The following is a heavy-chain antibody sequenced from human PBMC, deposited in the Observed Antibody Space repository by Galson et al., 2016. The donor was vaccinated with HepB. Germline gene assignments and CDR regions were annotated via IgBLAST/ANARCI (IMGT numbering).Heavy chain of an antibody. Sequence: SETLSLTCTVSGGSISNSYWSWIRQPPGKGLEWNGYIYYSGNTNYNPSIKSRVTISVDTSKNQFSLKLSSVTAADTAVDYCSRSPPKPPLLYGGNSGFGNWFDPWGQGTLVTVSS. V-gene: IGHV4-59*01. CDR3: SRSPPKPPLLYGGNSGFGNWFDP. D-gene: IGHD4-23*01. J-gene: IGHJ5*02. CDR2: IYYSGNT. CDR1: GGSISNSY.